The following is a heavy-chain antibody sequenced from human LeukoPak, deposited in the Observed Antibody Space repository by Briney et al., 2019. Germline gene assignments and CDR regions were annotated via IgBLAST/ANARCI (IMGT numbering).Heavy chain of an antibody. D-gene: IGHD4-17*01. CDR3: ARDLYGDYEYNWFDP. V-gene: IGHV3-74*01. CDR2: INSDGSST. Sequence: PGGSLRLSCAASGFTFSSYWMHWVRQAPGEGLVWVSRINSDGSSTSYADSVKGRFTISRDNAKNTLYLQMNSLRAEDTAVYYCARDLYGDYEYNWFDPWGQGTLVTVSS. CDR1: GFTFSSYW. J-gene: IGHJ5*02.